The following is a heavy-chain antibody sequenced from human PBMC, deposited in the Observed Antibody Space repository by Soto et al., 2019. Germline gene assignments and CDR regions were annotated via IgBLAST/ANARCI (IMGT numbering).Heavy chain of an antibody. J-gene: IGHJ6*02. Sequence: SETLSLTCTVSGDSIISYYWSWIRQPPGKGLGWIGYIYYSGSANYNPSLKSRVTLSVDTSRNQFSLKLSSVTAADTAVYFCARGYDSSLGDYYGLDVWGQGTTVTVSS. CDR2: IYYSGSA. V-gene: IGHV4-59*01. D-gene: IGHD3-22*01. CDR1: GDSIISYY. CDR3: ARGYDSSLGDYYGLDV.